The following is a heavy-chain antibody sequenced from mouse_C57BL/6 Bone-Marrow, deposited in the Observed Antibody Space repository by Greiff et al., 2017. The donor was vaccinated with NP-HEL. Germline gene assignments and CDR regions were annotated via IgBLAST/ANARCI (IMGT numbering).Heavy chain of an antibody. D-gene: IGHD2-5*01. CDR1: GYTFTSYW. J-gene: IGHJ4*01. CDR3: ARELSNSYYYAMDY. V-gene: IGHV1-52*01. CDR2: IDPSDSET. Sequence: QVQLQQPGAELVRPGSPVKLSCKASGYTFTSYWMHWVKQRPIQGLEWIGNIDPSDSETHYNQKFKDKATLTVDKSSSTAYMQLSSLTSEDSAVYYCARELSNSYYYAMDYWGQGTSVTVSS.